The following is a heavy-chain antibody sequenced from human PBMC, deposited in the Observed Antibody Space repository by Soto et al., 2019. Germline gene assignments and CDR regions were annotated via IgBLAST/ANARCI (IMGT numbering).Heavy chain of an antibody. V-gene: IGHV3-23*01. CDR1: GFTFSSYA. D-gene: IGHD3-16*02. CDR2: ISGSGGST. J-gene: IGHJ4*02. Sequence: GGSLRLSCAASGFTFSSYAMSWVRQAPGKGLEWVSAISGSGGSTYYADSVKGRFTISRDNSKNTLYLQMNSLRAEDTAVYYCAKGQGGDYIWGSYRWSYFDYWGQGTLVTVSS. CDR3: AKGQGGDYIWGSYRWSYFDY.